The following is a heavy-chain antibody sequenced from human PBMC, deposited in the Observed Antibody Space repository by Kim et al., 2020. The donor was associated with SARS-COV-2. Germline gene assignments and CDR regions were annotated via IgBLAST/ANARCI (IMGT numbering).Heavy chain of an antibody. Sequence: GESLKISCKGSGYSFTSYWIGWVRQMPGKGLEWMGIIYPGDSDTRYSPSFQGQVTISADKYISTAYLQWSSLKASDTAMYYCARLDIDIAAADTNQHYYYGMDVWGQGTTVTVSS. D-gene: IGHD6-13*01. V-gene: IGHV5-51*01. J-gene: IGHJ6*02. CDR2: IYPGDSDT. CDR1: GYSFTSYW. CDR3: ARLDIDIAAADTNQHYYYGMDV.